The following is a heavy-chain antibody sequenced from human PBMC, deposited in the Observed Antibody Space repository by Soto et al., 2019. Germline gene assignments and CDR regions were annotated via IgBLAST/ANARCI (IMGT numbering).Heavy chain of an antibody. CDR1: GGTFSSYA. D-gene: IGHD3-22*01. Sequence: QVQQVQSGAEVKKPGSSVKVSCKASGGTFSSYAITWVRQAPGQGLEWMRGIIPIFGTANYAQKFQARVTITADESTSTAYMELSSLRSEDMAVYYCARDRGPSSGYYPYWFDPWGQGTLVTVSS. J-gene: IGHJ5*02. CDR3: ARDRGPSSGYYPYWFDP. CDR2: IIPIFGTA. V-gene: IGHV1-69*12.